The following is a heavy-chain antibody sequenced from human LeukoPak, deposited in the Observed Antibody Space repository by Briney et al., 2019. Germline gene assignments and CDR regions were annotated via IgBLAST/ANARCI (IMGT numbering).Heavy chain of an antibody. J-gene: IGHJ5*02. CDR2: IYNSETT. CDR1: GASVSSRY. D-gene: IGHD3-3*01. V-gene: IGHV4-59*02. CDR3: ANKRSGWFDP. Sequence: SETLSLTCTVSGASVSSRYWSWLRQPPGKELEWIGYIYNSETTNYNPSLKSRVTISVDTSKNQFSLKLTSVTPADTAVYYCANKRSGWFDPWGQGTLVTVSS.